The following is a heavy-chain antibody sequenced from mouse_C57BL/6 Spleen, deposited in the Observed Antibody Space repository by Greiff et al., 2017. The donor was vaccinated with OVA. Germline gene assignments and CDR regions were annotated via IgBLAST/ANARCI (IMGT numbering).Heavy chain of an antibody. CDR2: IKPNNWGT. CDR3: ARDYFGSSWGVFDY. CDR1: GFTFTDYN. D-gene: IGHD1-1*01. Sequence: EVQLLESGPELVKPGGSVKIPCQASGFTFTDYNMDWVKQGQGKSLEWVGEIKPNNWGTIYNQKFKGMATLAVDKAASTAYMELRSLTSEDTAVYYCARDYFGSSWGVFDYWGQGTTLTVSS. V-gene: IGHV1-18*01. J-gene: IGHJ2*01.